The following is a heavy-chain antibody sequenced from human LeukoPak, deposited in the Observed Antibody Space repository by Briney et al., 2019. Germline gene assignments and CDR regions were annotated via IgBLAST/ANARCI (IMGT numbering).Heavy chain of an antibody. CDR3: ARAVNYDSSGYYYRYYYMDV. V-gene: IGHV4-34*01. D-gene: IGHD3-22*01. Sequence: SETLSLTCAVYGGSFSGYYWSWIRQPPGKGLEWIGEINHSGSTNYNPSLKSRVTISVDTSKNQFSLKLSSVTAADTAVYYCARAVNYDSSGYYYRYYYMDVWGKGTTVTVSS. J-gene: IGHJ6*03. CDR2: INHSGST. CDR1: GGSFSGYY.